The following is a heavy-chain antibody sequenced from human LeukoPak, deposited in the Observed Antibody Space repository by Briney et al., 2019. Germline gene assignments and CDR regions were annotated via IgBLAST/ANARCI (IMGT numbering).Heavy chain of an antibody. V-gene: IGHV4-39*01. D-gene: IGHD3-16*01. CDR3: ARGPFSGTSRLGRGPRNWFDP. CDR1: GGSISSSYYY. J-gene: IGHJ5*02. Sequence: SETLSLTCTVSGGSISSSYYYWGWIRQPPGKGLEWIGSIYYSGSTYYNPSLKSRVTISVDTSKNQFSLKLSSVTAADTAVYYCARGPFSGTSRLGRGPRNWFDPWGQGTLVTVSS. CDR2: IYYSGST.